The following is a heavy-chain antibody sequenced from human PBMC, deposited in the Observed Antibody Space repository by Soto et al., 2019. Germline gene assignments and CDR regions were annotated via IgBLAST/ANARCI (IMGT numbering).Heavy chain of an antibody. J-gene: IGHJ6*02. Sequence: EVQLLESGGGLVQPGGSLRLSCAASGFTFSSYAMSWVRQAPGKGLEWVSVISGSGDSTYYADSVRGRFTISRDNSKNTLYLQMNSLRAEDTAVYSCAKDRDGAAAGPTKFYGMDVWSQGTTVTVSS. CDR2: ISGSGDST. CDR1: GFTFSSYA. CDR3: AKDRDGAAAGPTKFYGMDV. D-gene: IGHD6-13*01. V-gene: IGHV3-23*01.